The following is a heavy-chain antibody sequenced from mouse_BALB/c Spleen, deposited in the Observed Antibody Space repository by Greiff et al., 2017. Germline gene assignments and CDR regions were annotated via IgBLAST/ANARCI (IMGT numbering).Heavy chain of an antibody. CDR2: IRNKANGYTT. CDR3: AREGRGYGNYVDY. J-gene: IGHJ2*01. D-gene: IGHD2-10*02. V-gene: IGHV7-3*02. Sequence: EVQLVESGGGLVQPGGSLRLSCATSGFTFTDYYMSWVRQPPGKALEWLGFIRNKANGYTTEYSASVKGRFTISRDNSQSILYLQMNTLRAEDSATYYGAREGRGYGNYVDYWGQGTTLTVSS. CDR1: GFTFTDYY.